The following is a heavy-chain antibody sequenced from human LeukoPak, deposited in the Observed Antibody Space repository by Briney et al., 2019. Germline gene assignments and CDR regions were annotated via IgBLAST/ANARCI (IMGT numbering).Heavy chain of an antibody. D-gene: IGHD4/OR15-4a*01. V-gene: IGHV4-34*01. CDR1: GGSFSGYY. CDR2: INHSGST. Sequence: PSETLSLTCAAYGGSFSGYYWSWIRQPPGKGLEWIGEINHSGSTNYNPSLKSRVTISVDTSKNQFSLKLSSVTAADTAVYYCARVLRNYYYGMDVWGQGTTVTVSS. CDR3: ARVLRNYYYGMDV. J-gene: IGHJ6*02.